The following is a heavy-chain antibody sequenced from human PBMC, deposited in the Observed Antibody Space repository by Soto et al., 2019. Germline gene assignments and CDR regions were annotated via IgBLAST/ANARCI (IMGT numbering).Heavy chain of an antibody. CDR3: ARGYSYGYNRFDY. CDR1: GFTFSSYG. Sequence: QVQLVESGGGVVQPGRSLRLSCAASGFTFSSYGMHWVRQAPGKGLEWVAVIWYDGSNKYYADSVKGRFTISRDNSKNTLYLKMNSLRAEDTAVYYCARGYSYGYNRFDYWGQGTLVTVSS. CDR2: IWYDGSNK. V-gene: IGHV3-33*01. D-gene: IGHD5-18*01. J-gene: IGHJ4*02.